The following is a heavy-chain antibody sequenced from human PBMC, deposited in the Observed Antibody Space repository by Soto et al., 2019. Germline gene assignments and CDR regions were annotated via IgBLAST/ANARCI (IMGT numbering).Heavy chain of an antibody. CDR3: ARSIVVVPAAIIAFDI. CDR1: GYTFTSYA. J-gene: IGHJ3*02. CDR2: INAGNGNT. Sequence: QVQLVQSGAEVKKPGASVKVSCKASGYTFTSYAMHWVRQAPGQRLGWMGWINAGNGNTKYSQKFQGRVTITRDTSASTAYMELSSLRSEDTAVYYCARSIVVVPAAIIAFDIWGQGTMVTVSS. D-gene: IGHD2-2*02. V-gene: IGHV1-3*01.